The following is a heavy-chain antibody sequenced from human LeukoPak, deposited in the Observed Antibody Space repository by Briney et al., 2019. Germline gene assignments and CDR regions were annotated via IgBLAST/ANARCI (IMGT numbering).Heavy chain of an antibody. CDR2: IYTSGST. V-gene: IGHV4-61*02. D-gene: IGHD2-2*01. J-gene: IGHJ3*02. CDR1: GGSISSGSYY. CDR3: ARDLLAGLGYCSSTSCTEAFDI. Sequence: PSQTLSLTCTVSGGSISSGSYYWSWIRQPAGKGLEWIGRIYTSGSTNYNPSLKSRVTISVDTSKNQFSLKLSSVTAADTAVCYCARDLLAGLGYCSSTSCTEAFDIWGQGTMVTVSS.